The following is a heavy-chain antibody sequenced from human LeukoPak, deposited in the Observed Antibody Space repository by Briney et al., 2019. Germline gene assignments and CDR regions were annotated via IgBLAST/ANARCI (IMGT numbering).Heavy chain of an antibody. J-gene: IGHJ4*02. CDR1: GFTFSSYE. CDR2: ISSSGSTI. D-gene: IGHD1-26*01. CDR3: AREGGEWELLRTFDY. V-gene: IGHV3-48*03. Sequence: GGSLRLSCAASGFTFSSYEMNWVRQAPGKGWNGVQYISSSGSTIYYADSVKGRFTISRDNAKNSLYLQMNSLRAEDTAVYYCAREGGEWELLRTFDYWGQGTLVTVSS.